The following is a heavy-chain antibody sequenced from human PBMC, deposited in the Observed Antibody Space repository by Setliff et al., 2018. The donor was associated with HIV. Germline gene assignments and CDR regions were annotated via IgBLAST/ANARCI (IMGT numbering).Heavy chain of an antibody. J-gene: IGHJ3*02. D-gene: IGHD3-22*01. CDR1: GGTFSSYA. CDR2: IIPIFGTA. CDR3: ARGDSSGYYYVGGQADAFDI. V-gene: IGHV1-69*13. Sequence: PSVKVSCKASGGTFSSYAISWVRQAPGQGLEWMGGIIPIFGTANYAQKFQGRVTITADESTSTAYMELSSLRSEDTAVYYCARGDSSGYYYVGGQADAFDIWGQGTMVTVSS.